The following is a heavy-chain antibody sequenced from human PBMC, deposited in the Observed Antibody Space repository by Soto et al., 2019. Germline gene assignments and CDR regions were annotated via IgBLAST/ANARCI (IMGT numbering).Heavy chain of an antibody. D-gene: IGHD3-22*01. Sequence: ASVKVSGKASGYTFTSYAMHWVRQAPGQRLEWMGWINAGNGNTKYAQKLQGRVTMTTDTSTSTAYMELRSLRSDDTAVYYCARDHYYDSSGYYYQRRVVYYGMDVWGQGTTVTVSS. J-gene: IGHJ6*02. CDR2: INAGNGNT. CDR1: GYTFTSYA. CDR3: ARDHYYDSSGYYYQRRVVYYGMDV. V-gene: IGHV1-3*01.